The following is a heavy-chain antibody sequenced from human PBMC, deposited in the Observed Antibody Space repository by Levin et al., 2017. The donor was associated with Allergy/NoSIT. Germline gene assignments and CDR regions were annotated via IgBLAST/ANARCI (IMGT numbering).Heavy chain of an antibody. D-gene: IGHD6-13*01. Sequence: GGSLRLSCAASGFTFSNYGMNWVRQAPGKGLEWVSYIRSGSSTIYYADSVKGRFTISRDNAKNSLYLQMNSLRDEDTAVYYCARDTSRWNGAYDIWGQGTMVTVSS. CDR3: ARDTSRWNGAYDI. CDR2: IRSGSSTI. J-gene: IGHJ3*02. CDR1: GFTFSNYG. V-gene: IGHV3-48*02.